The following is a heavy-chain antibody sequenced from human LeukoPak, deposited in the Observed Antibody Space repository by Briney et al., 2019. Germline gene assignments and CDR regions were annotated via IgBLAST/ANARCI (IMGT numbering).Heavy chain of an antibody. CDR1: GGSISSYY. CDR2: FYTSGST. D-gene: IGHD6-13*01. V-gene: IGHV4-4*07. J-gene: IGHJ3*02. CDR3: ATRSWGLYSSSWYAVGPDAFDI. Sequence: SETLSLTCTVSGGSISSYYWSWIRQPAGKGLEWIGRFYTSGSTNYNPSLKSRVTMSVDTSKNQFSLKLSSVTAADTAVYYCATRSWGLYSSSWYAVGPDAFDIWGHGTMVTVSS.